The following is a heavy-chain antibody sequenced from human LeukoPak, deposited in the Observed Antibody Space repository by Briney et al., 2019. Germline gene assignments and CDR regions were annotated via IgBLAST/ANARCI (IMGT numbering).Heavy chain of an antibody. CDR3: ARSAGISYWYFDL. CDR2: ISTTSSYI. J-gene: IGHJ2*01. CDR1: GFTFSTYT. D-gene: IGHD2/OR15-2a*01. Sequence: GGSLRLSCAASGFTFSTYTMNWVRQAPGKRLEWVSSISTTSSYIYYADSVKGRFTISRDNAKNSLFLQMNSLRAEDTAVYYCARSAGISYWYFDLWGRGTLVTVSS. V-gene: IGHV3-21*01.